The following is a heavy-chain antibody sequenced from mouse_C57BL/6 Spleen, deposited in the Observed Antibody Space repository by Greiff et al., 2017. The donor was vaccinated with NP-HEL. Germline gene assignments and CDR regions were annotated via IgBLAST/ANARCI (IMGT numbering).Heavy chain of an antibody. Sequence: VKLMESGAELVRPGASVTLSCKASGYTFTDYEMHWVKQTPVHGLEWIGAIDPETGGTAYNQKFKGKAILTADKSSSTAYMELRSLTSEDSAVYYCTRSAITTVVATRFDYWGQGTTLTVSS. J-gene: IGHJ2*01. CDR3: TRSAITTVVATRFDY. CDR2: IDPETGGT. CDR1: GYTFTDYE. V-gene: IGHV1-15*01. D-gene: IGHD1-1*01.